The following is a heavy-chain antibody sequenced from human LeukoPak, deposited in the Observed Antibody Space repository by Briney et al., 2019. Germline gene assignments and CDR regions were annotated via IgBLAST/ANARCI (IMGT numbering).Heavy chain of an antibody. CDR1: GGSFSGYF. J-gene: IGHJ3*02. V-gene: IGHV4-34*01. Sequence: ASETLSLTCAIYGGSFSGYFWSWIRQSPGKGLEWLGEVDHGGDTNYNPSLKSRVTISVDTFKNQFSLKLSSVTAADTAVYYCARGPDTAMVTSAFDIWGQGTMVTVSS. CDR2: VDHGGDT. CDR3: ARGPDTAMVTSAFDI. D-gene: IGHD5-18*01.